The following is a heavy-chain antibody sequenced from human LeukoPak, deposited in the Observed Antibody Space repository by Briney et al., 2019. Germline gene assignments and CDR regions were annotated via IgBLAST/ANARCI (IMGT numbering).Heavy chain of an antibody. CDR1: GFSLSTYV. D-gene: IGHD3-3*01. Sequence: PGGSLRLSCEASGFSLSTYVMRWIRQAPGKGLEWVSYITNSGRSTKYADAVKGRFTISRDNAKQSVYLEMTDLRAEDTAVYYCAREASGYYHVFDSWGQGTLVTVSS. CDR2: ITNSGRST. V-gene: IGHV3-11*04. CDR3: AREASGYYHVFDS. J-gene: IGHJ4*02.